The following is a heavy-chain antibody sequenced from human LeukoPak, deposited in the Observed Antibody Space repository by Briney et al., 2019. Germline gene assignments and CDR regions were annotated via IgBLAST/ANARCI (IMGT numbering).Heavy chain of an antibody. J-gene: IGHJ6*03. V-gene: IGHV3-30*18. CDR2: ISYNGSNK. Sequence: GGSLRLSCAASGFTFSSYGMHWVRQAPGKGLEWVAVISYNGSNKYYADSVKGRFTISRDNSKNTLYLQMNSLRAEDTAVYYCAKGGIFLLYYMDVWGKGTTVTVSS. D-gene: IGHD6-13*01. CDR3: AKGGIFLLYYMDV. CDR1: GFTFSSYG.